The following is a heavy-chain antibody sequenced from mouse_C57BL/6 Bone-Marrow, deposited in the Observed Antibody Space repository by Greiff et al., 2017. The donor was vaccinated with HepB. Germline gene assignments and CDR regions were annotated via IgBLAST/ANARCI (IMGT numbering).Heavy chain of an antibody. CDR1: GYTFTSYW. D-gene: IGHD4-1*01. CDR3: ARWEGVWYFDY. J-gene: IGHJ2*01. Sequence: QVQLQQPGAELVKPGASVKLSCKATGYTFTSYWMHWVKQRPGQGLEWIGMIHPNSGSTNYNEKFKSKATLTVDKSSSTAYMQLSSLTSEDSAVYYCARWEGVWYFDYWGQGTTLTVSS. CDR2: IHPNSGST. V-gene: IGHV1-64*01.